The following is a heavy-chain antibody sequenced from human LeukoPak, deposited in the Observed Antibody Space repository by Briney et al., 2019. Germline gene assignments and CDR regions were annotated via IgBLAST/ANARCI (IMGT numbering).Heavy chain of an antibody. CDR1: GDSISSSSYY. J-gene: IGHJ4*02. Sequence: SDTLSLTCTVSGDSISSSSYYWAWIRQPPGKGLEWIGSVYYSGSIYSNPSLQSRVTMSADTSKNQFSLRLTSVTASDTAVYYCARHRVVFDYVDYWGQGALVTVSS. V-gene: IGHV4-39*01. CDR2: VYYSGSI. D-gene: IGHD3-10*01. CDR3: ARHRVVFDYVDY.